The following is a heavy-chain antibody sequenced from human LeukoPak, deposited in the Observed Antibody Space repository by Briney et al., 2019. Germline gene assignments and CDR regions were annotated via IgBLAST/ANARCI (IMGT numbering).Heavy chain of an antibody. Sequence: ASVKVSFKASGNTFSRNGISWVRQAPGQGLEWMGWISAYNGHTKYAQKFQGRVTLTTDTSTNTDYMELTSLTSDDTAVYYCARDKDLGAVAGTFDSWGQGTLVTVSP. V-gene: IGHV1-18*01. J-gene: IGHJ4*02. CDR2: ISAYNGHT. CDR3: ARDKDLGAVAGTFDS. D-gene: IGHD6-19*01. CDR1: GNTFSRNG.